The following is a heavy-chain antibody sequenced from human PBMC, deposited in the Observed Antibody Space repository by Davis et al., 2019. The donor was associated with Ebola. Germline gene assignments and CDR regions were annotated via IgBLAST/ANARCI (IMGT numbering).Heavy chain of an antibody. D-gene: IGHD2-15*01. CDR1: GFTLSGYG. V-gene: IGHV3-33*06. J-gene: IGHJ4*02. CDR3: AKGYAVGGICYSSADS. Sequence: GGSLRLSCAASGFTLSGYGLHWVRQPPGKGLEWVAVIWYDGRNQYYADSVKGRFTISRDDSKNTLYLQMNSLRAEDTAVYYCAKGYAVGGICYSSADSWGQGTLVSVSS. CDR2: IWYDGRNQ.